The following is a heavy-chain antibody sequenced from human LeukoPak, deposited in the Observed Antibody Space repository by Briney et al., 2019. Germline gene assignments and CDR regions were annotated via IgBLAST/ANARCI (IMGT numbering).Heavy chain of an antibody. J-gene: IGHJ4*02. CDR1: GFTFSSYA. D-gene: IGHD6-13*01. CDR3: AQQQLGGPYFDY. Sequence: GGSLRLSCAASGFTFSSYAMSWVRQAPGKGLEWVSAISGSGGSTYYADSVKGRFTISRDNSKNTLYLQMNSLRAEDTAVYHCAQQQLGGPYFDYWGQGTLVTVSS. V-gene: IGHV3-23*01. CDR2: ISGSGGST.